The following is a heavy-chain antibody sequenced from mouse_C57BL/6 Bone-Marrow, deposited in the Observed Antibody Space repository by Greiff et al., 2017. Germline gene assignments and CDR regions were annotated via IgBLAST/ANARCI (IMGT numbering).Heavy chain of an antibody. J-gene: IGHJ3*01. CDR2: IDPENGDT. Sequence: VQLQQSGAELVRPGASVKLSCTASGFNIKDDYMHWVKQRPEQGLEWIGWIDPENGDTEYASKFQGKATITADTSSNTAYLQLSSLTSEDTAVYYCTTPYYGSSYDAYWGRGTLVTVSA. CDR1: GFNIKDDY. V-gene: IGHV14-4*01. CDR3: TTPYYGSSYDAY. D-gene: IGHD1-1*01.